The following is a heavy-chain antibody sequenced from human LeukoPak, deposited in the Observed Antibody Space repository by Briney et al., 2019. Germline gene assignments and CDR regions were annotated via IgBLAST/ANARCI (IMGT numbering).Heavy chain of an antibody. CDR2: VSAYNGNT. CDR3: ARDAVPDDAFDI. V-gene: IGHV1-18*01. Sequence: ASVKVSCKASGYTFTSYGISWVRQAPGQGLEWMGWVSAYNGNTNYAQKLQGRVTMTTDTSTSTAYMELRSLRSDDTAVYYCARDAVPDDAFDIWGQGTMVTVSS. J-gene: IGHJ3*02. CDR1: GYTFTSYG.